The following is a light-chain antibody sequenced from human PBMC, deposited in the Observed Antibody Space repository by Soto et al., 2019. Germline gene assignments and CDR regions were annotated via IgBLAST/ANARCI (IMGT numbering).Light chain of an antibody. V-gene: IGLV2-14*01. J-gene: IGLJ2*01. CDR2: EVS. CDR1: SSDVGGYNY. Sequence: QSALTQPASVSGSPGQSITISCTGTSSDVGGYNYVSWYQQHPGKAPKLMIYEVSNRPSGVSNRFSGSKSGNTASLTISGLQAEDEADYYCSSYTSSSLDLVFGGGTKLTVL. CDR3: SSYTSSSLDLV.